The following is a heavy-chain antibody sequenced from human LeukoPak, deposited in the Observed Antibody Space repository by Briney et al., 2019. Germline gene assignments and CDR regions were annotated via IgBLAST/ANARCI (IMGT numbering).Heavy chain of an antibody. J-gene: IGHJ4*02. Sequence: GGSLRLSCAASGFTFSSYWMSWVRQAPGKGLEWVSAISGSGGSTYYADSVKGRFTISRDNSKNTLYLQMNSLRGEDTAVYYCAKDLDAYSTENVDYWGQGTLVTVSS. CDR3: AKDLDAYSTENVDY. D-gene: IGHD2-15*01. V-gene: IGHV3-23*01. CDR2: ISGSGGST. CDR1: GFTFSSYW.